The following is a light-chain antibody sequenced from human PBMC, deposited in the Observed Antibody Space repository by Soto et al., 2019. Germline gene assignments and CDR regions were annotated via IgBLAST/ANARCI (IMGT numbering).Light chain of an antibody. V-gene: IGLV2-8*01. J-gene: IGLJ2*01. Sequence: QSALTQPPSASGSPGQSVTISCTGTSSDVGGYNYVCWYQQYPGKAPKLMIYAVSKRPSGVADRFSGSKLGNTASLTVSGLQAEDEADYYCSSYAGGNVVVFGGGTKLTVL. CDR3: SSYAGGNVVV. CDR1: SSDVGGYNY. CDR2: AVS.